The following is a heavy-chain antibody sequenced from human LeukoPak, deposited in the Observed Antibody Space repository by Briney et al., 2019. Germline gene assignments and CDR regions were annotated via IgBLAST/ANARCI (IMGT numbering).Heavy chain of an antibody. CDR3: ASNYDSSGYLHFEY. J-gene: IGHJ4*02. CDR2: IYSGGSA. CDR1: GFTFSSYA. V-gene: IGHV3-23*03. Sequence: GGSLRLSCAASGFTFSSYAMSWVRQAPGKGLEWVSVIYSGGSAFNADSVKGRFTISRDNSKNTLYLQMNSLRAEDTAVYYCASNYDSSGYLHFEYWGQGTLVTVSS. D-gene: IGHD3-22*01.